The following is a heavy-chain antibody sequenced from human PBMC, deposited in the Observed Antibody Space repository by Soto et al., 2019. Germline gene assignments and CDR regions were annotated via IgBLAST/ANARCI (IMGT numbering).Heavy chain of an antibody. J-gene: IGHJ6*02. Sequence: GGSLRLSCAASGFTLSSYGMHWVRQAPGKGLEWVAVISCDRSNKYYADSVKGRFTISRDNSKNTLYLQMNSLRAEDTAVYYCAKDGEWELLRSGMDVWGQGTTVTVSS. V-gene: IGHV3-30*18. CDR2: ISCDRSNK. CDR3: AKDGEWELLRSGMDV. D-gene: IGHD1-26*01. CDR1: GFTLSSYG.